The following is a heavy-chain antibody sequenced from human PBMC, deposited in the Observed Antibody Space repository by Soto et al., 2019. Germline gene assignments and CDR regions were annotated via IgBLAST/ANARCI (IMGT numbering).Heavy chain of an antibody. Sequence: SVKLSSKAPRFAFTSNCSRSLRHSPGQGLEWMGWISAYNGNTNYAQKLQGRVTMTTDTSTSTAYMELRSLRSDDTAVYYCARGYYGGYRIFDYWGQGTLVTVSS. CDR1: RFAFTSNC. J-gene: IGHJ4*02. CDR2: ISAYNGNT. V-gene: IGHV1-18*01. CDR3: ARGYYGGYRIFDY. D-gene: IGHD5-12*01.